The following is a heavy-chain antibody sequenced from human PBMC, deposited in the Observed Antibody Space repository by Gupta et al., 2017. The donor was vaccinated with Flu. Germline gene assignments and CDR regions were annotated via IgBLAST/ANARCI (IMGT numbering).Heavy chain of an antibody. Sequence: GGASGSYDWSWTRQPPGKGLECIAYIYYDGTAKYNPSRKSRVTVSIDTSKKQFSLSLNSVTAADSAGYYGASSAMYGVFDPWGQGILVTVSS. CDR2: IYYDGTA. CDR3: ASSAMYGVFDP. J-gene: IGHJ5*02. CDR1: GGASGSYD. V-gene: IGHV4-59*03. D-gene: IGHD3-3*01.